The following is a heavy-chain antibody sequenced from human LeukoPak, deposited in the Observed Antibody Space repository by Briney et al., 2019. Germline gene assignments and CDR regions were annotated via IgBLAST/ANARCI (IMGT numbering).Heavy chain of an antibody. J-gene: IGHJ1*01. CDR1: GFTFSSYS. CDR3: VRDSGSSYGYYFLH. Sequence: PGGSLRLSCAASGFTFSSYSMYWVRQAPVKGLEWVSAISSSSSHMFYADSVKGRFSISRDNANNSLYLQMNSLRAEDTAVYYCVRDSGSSYGYYFLHWGQGTLVTVSS. D-gene: IGHD1-26*01. CDR2: ISSSSSHM. V-gene: IGHV3-21*01.